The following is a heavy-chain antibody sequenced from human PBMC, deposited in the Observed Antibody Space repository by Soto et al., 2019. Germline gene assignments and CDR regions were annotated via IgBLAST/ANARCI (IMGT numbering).Heavy chain of an antibody. J-gene: IGHJ4*02. D-gene: IGHD5-18*01. Sequence: QVQLQESGPGLVKPSETLSLTCTVSGGSISSYYWSWIRQPPGEGLEWIGYIYYSGSTNYNPSHSSRVTISVDTSKNQFSLKLSSVTAADTAVYYCARQAWYSYGAGFDYWGQGTLVTVSS. V-gene: IGHV4-59*08. CDR2: IYYSGST. CDR1: GGSISSYY. CDR3: ARQAWYSYGAGFDY.